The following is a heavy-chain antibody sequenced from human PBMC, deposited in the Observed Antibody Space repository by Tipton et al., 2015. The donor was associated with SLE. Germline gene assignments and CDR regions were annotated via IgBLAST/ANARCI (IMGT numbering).Heavy chain of an antibody. J-gene: IGHJ4*02. CDR3: ATDGDY. CDR1: GGSFSGYY. V-gene: IGHV4-34*01. CDR2: FHYSGST. Sequence: TLSLTCAVYGGSFSGYYGSWIRQPPGKGLEWIGSFHYSGSTYYNPSLNSRVTISVDTSKNQFSLRLNSVTAADTAVYYCATDGDYWGQGTLVTVSS. D-gene: IGHD5-24*01.